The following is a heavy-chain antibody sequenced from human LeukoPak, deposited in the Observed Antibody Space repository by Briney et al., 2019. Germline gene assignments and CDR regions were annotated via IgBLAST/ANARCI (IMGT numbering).Heavy chain of an antibody. Sequence: GGSLRLSCAASGFTFSSYWMSWVRQAPGKGLEWVANIKQDGSEKYYVDSVKGRFTISRDNAKNSLYLQMNGLRAEDTAVYYCASLYCSSTSCLDVWGKGTTVTVSS. CDR2: IKQDGSEK. V-gene: IGHV3-7*01. CDR1: GFTFSSYW. CDR3: ASLYCSSTSCLDV. D-gene: IGHD2-2*01. J-gene: IGHJ6*04.